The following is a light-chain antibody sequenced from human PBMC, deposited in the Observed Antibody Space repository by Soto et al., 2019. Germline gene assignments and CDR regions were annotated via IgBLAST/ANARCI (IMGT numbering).Light chain of an antibody. CDR2: EIS. Sequence: QPVLTQPASVSESPGQSITISCTGTSSDVGASDFVSWYQQHPGKAPELIIYEISNRPSGVSSRFSGSKSGNTASLTISGLQAEDEADYYCVSYTTSASYVFGTGTKLTVL. V-gene: IGLV2-14*01. CDR3: VSYTTSASYV. CDR1: SSDVGASDF. J-gene: IGLJ1*01.